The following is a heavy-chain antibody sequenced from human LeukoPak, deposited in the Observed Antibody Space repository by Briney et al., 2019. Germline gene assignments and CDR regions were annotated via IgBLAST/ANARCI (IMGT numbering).Heavy chain of an antibody. CDR1: GGSISSGGYY. Sequence: SETLSLTCTVSGGSISSGGYYWSWIRQPPGKGLEWIGYIYHSGSTYYNPSLKSRVTISVDRSKNQFSLKLSSVTAADTAVYYCAREWQYQFDYWGQGSLVTVSS. V-gene: IGHV4-30-2*01. D-gene: IGHD4-11*01. J-gene: IGHJ4*02. CDR2: IYHSGST. CDR3: AREWQYQFDY.